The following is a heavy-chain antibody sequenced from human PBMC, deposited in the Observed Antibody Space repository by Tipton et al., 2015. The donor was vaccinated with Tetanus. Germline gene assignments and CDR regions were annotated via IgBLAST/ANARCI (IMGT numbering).Heavy chain of an antibody. J-gene: IGHJ5*02. CDR1: GDSISSHY. V-gene: IGHV4-59*11. CDR2: ISHRGST. D-gene: IGHD2-15*01. CDR3: ARVRRGCSGGGCYSSFDP. Sequence: TLSLTCTVSGDSISSHYWNWIRQPPGKGLEWIGYISHRGSTNYNPSLKSRVTMSVDTSKNQFSLRLSSVTAADTAVYYCARVRRGCSGGGCYSSFDPWGQGSLVIVSS.